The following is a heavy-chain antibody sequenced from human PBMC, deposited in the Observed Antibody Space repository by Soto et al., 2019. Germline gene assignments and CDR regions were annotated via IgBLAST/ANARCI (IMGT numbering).Heavy chain of an antibody. D-gene: IGHD3-22*01. V-gene: IGHV4-61*01. J-gene: IGHJ4*02. CDR3: ASSITYYDSSGYRYYFDY. CDR2: IYYSVST. Sequence: QVQLQESGPGLVKPSETLSLTCTVSGGSVSSGSYYWSWIRQPPGKGLEWIGYIYYSVSTNYNPSLKSRVTISIDTSKNQFSLKLSSVTAADTAVYYCASSITYYDSSGYRYYFDYWGQGTLVTVSS. CDR1: GGSVSSGSYY.